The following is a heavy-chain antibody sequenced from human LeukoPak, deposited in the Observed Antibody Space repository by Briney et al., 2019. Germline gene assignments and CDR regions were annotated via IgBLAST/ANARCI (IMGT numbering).Heavy chain of an antibody. Sequence: GGSLRLSCAASGFTVKSDYMSWVRQAPGKGLEWVSAISGSGGSTYYADSVKGRFTISRDNSKNTLYLQMNSLRAEDTAVYYCAKDPAGIAVAGTGSWFDPWGQGTLVTVSS. J-gene: IGHJ5*02. CDR2: ISGSGGST. V-gene: IGHV3-23*01. CDR3: AKDPAGIAVAGTGSWFDP. D-gene: IGHD6-19*01. CDR1: GFTVKSDY.